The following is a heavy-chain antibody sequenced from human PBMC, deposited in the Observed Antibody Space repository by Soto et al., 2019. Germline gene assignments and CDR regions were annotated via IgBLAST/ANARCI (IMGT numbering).Heavy chain of an antibody. CDR2: MNPDTGNT. CDR3: ARALGYSSTSRLDL. D-gene: IGHD6-19*01. J-gene: IGHJ4*02. CDR1: GYTFTTYD. V-gene: IGHV1-8*01. Sequence: QVQLVQSGAEVEKPGASVKVSCKASGYTFTTYDFNWVRQAPGHGLEWMGWMNPDTGNTGYAQKFQGRVPMTRDTSISTAFMALSGLTAEDTAVYYCARALGYSSTSRLDLWGQGTLVTVSS.